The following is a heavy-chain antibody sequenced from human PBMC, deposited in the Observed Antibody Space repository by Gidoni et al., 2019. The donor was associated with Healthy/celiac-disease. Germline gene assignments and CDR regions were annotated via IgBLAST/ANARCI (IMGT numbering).Heavy chain of an antibody. CDR2: INHSGST. V-gene: IGHV4-34*01. J-gene: IGHJ5*02. D-gene: IGHD3-3*01. CDR1: GGSFSGYY. Sequence: QVQLQQWGAGLLKPSETLSLTCAVHGGSFSGYYWSWIRQPPGKGLELIGEINHSGSTNYNPSLKSRVTISVDTSKNQFSLKLSSVTAADTAVYYCARGVRFLEWLFVQAGWFDPWGQGTLVTVSS. CDR3: ARGVRFLEWLFVQAGWFDP.